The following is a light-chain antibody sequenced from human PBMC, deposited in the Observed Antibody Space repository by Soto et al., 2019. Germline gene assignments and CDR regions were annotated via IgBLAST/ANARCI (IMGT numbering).Light chain of an antibody. V-gene: IGLV2-8*01. CDR3: SSYAGSSNV. J-gene: IGLJ1*01. CDR2: EVN. Sequence: QSALTQPRSVSGSPGQSVTISCTGTSSDVGAYDFVSWYQQHPGKAPKLMIYEVNKRPSGVPDRFSGSKSGNTASLTVSGLQAEDEADYYCSSYAGSSNVFGTGTKLTVL. CDR1: SSDVGAYDF.